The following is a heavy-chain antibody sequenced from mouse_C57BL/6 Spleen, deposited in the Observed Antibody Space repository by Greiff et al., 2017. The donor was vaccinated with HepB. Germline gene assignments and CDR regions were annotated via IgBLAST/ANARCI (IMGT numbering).Heavy chain of an antibody. CDR3: ASDYYYGSSHFDY. CDR2: ISSGSSTI. CDR1: GFTFSDYG. J-gene: IGHJ2*01. D-gene: IGHD1-1*01. V-gene: IGHV5-17*01. Sequence: DVMLVESGGGLVKPGGSLKLSCAASGFTFSDYGMHWVRQAPEKGLEWVAYISSGSSTIYYADTVKGRFTISRDNAKNTLFLQMTSLRSEDTAMYYCASDYYYGSSHFDYWGQGTTLTVSS.